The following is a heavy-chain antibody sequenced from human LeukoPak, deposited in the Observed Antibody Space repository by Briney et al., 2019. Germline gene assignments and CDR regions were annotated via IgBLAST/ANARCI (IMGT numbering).Heavy chain of an antibody. V-gene: IGHV3-74*01. CDR1: GFTFTTYW. CDR3: ARDCDTSENYYGSFDP. D-gene: IGHD3-10*01. J-gene: IGHJ5*02. CDR2: IKYDGTST. Sequence: GGSLRLSCAASGFTFTTYWTHWVRQIPGKGLVWVSRIKYDGTSTTYADCVNGRFTISRDNAKNTLYLQMNSLRAEDTAVYYCARDCDTSENYYGSFDPWGQGALVTVSS.